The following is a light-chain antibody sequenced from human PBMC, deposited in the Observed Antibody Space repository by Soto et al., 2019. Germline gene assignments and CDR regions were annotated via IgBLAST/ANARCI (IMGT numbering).Light chain of an antibody. CDR1: QSVSSY. CDR2: DAS. V-gene: IGKV3-11*01. CDR3: QQRSNWPQIT. Sequence: EIVMTHSPATLSVSPGERATLSCRASQSVSSYLAWYQQKPGQAPRLLIYDASNRATGIPARFSGSGSGTDFSLTISSLEPEDFAVYYCQQRSNWPQITFGQGTRLEIK. J-gene: IGKJ5*01.